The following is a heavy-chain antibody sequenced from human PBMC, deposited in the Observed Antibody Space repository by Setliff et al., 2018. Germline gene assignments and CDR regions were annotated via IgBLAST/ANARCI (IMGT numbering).Heavy chain of an antibody. Sequence: PSETLSLTCTVSGGSISSFYWSWIRQPAGKGLEWLGQIYTSWSTDYNPSLKGRATLSIDASKKQFSLKLTSVTAADTAMYYCARMSGFLYMDVWGKGTTVTVSS. D-gene: IGHD3-3*01. V-gene: IGHV4-4*07. CDR3: ARMSGFLYMDV. CDR2: IYTSWST. J-gene: IGHJ6*03. CDR1: GGSISSFY.